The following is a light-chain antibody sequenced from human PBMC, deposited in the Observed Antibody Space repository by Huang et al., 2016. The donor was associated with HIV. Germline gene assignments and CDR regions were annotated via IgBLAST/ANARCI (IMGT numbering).Light chain of an antibody. Sequence: DIQMTQSPSSLSASVGDTVTITCQASHYIDNYVNWYQQKPGKAPKLLIYDASNLETGVPSRFSGSGSGTQFTFTISSLLPEDFGIYYCQHYGNLPFTFGPGTRVDLK. V-gene: IGKV1-33*01. CDR1: HYIDNY. CDR2: DAS. CDR3: QHYGNLPFT. J-gene: IGKJ3*01.